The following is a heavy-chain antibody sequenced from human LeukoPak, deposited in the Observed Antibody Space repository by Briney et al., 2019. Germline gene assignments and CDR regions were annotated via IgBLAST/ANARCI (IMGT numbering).Heavy chain of an antibody. V-gene: IGHV3-30-3*01. J-gene: IGHJ3*02. CDR3: GRDTVGYGGAFDI. CDR1: GFTFSSYN. Sequence: PGGSLRLSCVASGFTFSSYNMHWVRQAPGKGLEWVAVISYDGSNKYYADSVKGRSTISRDNSKNTLYLQVNSLRPKDTAVYYCGRDTVGYGGAFDIWGQGTMVTVSS. CDR2: ISYDGSNK. D-gene: IGHD5-18*01.